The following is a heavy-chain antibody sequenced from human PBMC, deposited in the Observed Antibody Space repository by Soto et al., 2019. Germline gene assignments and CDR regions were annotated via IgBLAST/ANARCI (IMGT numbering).Heavy chain of an antibody. CDR1: GASVSSGGYL. V-gene: IGHV4-61*08. D-gene: IGHD3-22*01. CDR2: IDKSGTT. J-gene: IGHJ5*02. Sequence: SETLSLTCAVSGASVSSGGYLWSWIRQPPGEGLQWIANIDKSGTTNYNPSLKSRVTVSVDTSKNQFSLKLNSLTAADTAVYYCARVTFYYDSSGYGVAWFDPWGQGNPVTVSS. CDR3: ARVTFYYDSSGYGVAWFDP.